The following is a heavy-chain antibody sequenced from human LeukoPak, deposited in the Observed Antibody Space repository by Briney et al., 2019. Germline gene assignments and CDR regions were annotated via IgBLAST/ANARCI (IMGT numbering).Heavy chain of an antibody. CDR2: IYYSGST. CDR3: ARDVGATPGYFDY. Sequence: SETLSLTCTVSGGSITSYYWSWIRQPPGKGLEWIGYIYYSGSTTYNPSLKSRVTISVDTSTNQFSLRVSSVTAADTAVYYCARDVGATPGYFDYWGQGTLVTVSS. V-gene: IGHV4-59*01. CDR1: GGSITSYY. J-gene: IGHJ4*02. D-gene: IGHD1-26*01.